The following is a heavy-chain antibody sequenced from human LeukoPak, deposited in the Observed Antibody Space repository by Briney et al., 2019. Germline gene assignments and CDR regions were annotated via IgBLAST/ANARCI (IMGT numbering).Heavy chain of an antibody. CDR3: ARDPAVSGTKFDY. D-gene: IGHD6-19*01. CDR1: GGSISSGSYY. J-gene: IGHJ4*02. V-gene: IGHV4-61*09. CDR2: IYTSGST. Sequence: ASETLSLTCTVSGGSISSGSYYWSWIRQPAGKGLEWIGHIYTSGSTNYNPSLKSRVTISVDTSKNQFSLKLRSVRAADTALYYCARDPAVSGTKFDYWGQGILVTVSS.